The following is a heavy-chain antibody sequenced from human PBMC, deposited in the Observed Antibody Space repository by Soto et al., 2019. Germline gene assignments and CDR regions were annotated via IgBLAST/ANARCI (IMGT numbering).Heavy chain of an antibody. J-gene: IGHJ4*02. Sequence: SVPTLLSPTHGLTFTCSLSFWAGISNGARVGWMGQPPGKALEWLALIYWDDDKKYNPSLKSRLNITKDNSKNQVVLKVPEVEPADTATYYCVNGKLGSYGKVSFDYWGQGTLVTVSS. CDR3: VNGKLGSYGKVSFDY. CDR1: FWAGISNGAR. D-gene: IGHD3-16*01. CDR2: IYWDDDK. V-gene: IGHV2-5*02.